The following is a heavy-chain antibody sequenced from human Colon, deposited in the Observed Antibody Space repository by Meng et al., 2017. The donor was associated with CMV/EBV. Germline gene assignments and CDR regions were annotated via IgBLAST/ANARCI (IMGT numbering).Heavy chain of an antibody. CDR2: ISVHNGNT. V-gene: IGHV1-18*01. D-gene: IGHD2-2*01. CDR3: ARDKVAGGYCSTTTCPQIFTY. J-gene: IGHJ4*02. CDR1: GYSFTSCG. Sequence: ASVKVSCKASGYSFTSCGMSWVRQAPGQGLEWMGWISVHNGNTNYAQKFQGRVSMTADTSTNTAYMELRSLRSDDTAVYYCARDKVAGGYCSTTTCPQIFTYWGQGTLVTVSS.